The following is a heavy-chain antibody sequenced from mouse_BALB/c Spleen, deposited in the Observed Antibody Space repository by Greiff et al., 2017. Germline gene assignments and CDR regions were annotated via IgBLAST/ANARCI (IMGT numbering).Heavy chain of an antibody. CDR2: INPSTGYT. CDR1: GYTFTSYW. D-gene: IGHD2-1*01. J-gene: IGHJ4*01. CDR3: ARREGNEKMDY. V-gene: IGHV1-7*01. Sequence: QVQLKQSGAELAKPGASVKMSCKASGYTFTSYWMHWVKQRPGQGLEWIGYINPSTGYTEYNQKFKDKATLTADKSSSTAYMQLSSLTSEDSAVYYCARREGNEKMDYWGQGTSVTVSS.